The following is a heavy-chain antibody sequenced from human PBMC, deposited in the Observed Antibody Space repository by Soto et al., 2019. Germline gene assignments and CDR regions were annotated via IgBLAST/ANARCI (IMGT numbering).Heavy chain of an antibody. CDR3: AREATVVTPYWYFDL. V-gene: IGHV6-1*01. J-gene: IGHJ2*01. CDR2: TYYRSKWYH. D-gene: IGHD4-17*01. Sequence: PSQTLSLTCAISGDSVYSNSAAWNWIRQSPSRGLEWLGRTYYRSKWYHDYAVSAKSRITINPDTSRNQFSLQLNSVTPEDTALYYCAREATVVTPYWYFDLWGRGTLVTVSS. CDR1: GDSVYSNSAA.